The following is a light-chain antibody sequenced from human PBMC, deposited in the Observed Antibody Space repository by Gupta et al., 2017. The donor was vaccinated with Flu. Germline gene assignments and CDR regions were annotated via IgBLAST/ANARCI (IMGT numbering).Light chain of an antibody. V-gene: IGLV2-14*01. Sequence: SITISCTGTSSDVGGYNHGSCYQQHPGKAQKLMICEVSKRPAGVSSRFAGSKSGNTASLTISGHQAEDDAYYYCTSYTSSTIWVFGGGTKLTVL. CDR2: EVS. J-gene: IGLJ3*02. CDR1: SSDVGGYNH. CDR3: TSYTSSTIWV.